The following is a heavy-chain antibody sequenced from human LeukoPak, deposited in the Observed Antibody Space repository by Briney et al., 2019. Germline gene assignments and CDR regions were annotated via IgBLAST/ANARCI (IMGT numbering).Heavy chain of an antibody. J-gene: IGHJ3*02. V-gene: IGHV3-23*01. CDR3: AKAQRGYLDAFDI. CDR2: ISGSGGST. CDR1: GFTFSSYA. Sequence: PGGSLRLSCAASGFTFSSYAMSWVRPAPGKGLEWVSAISGSGGSTYYADSVKGRFTISRDNSKNTLYLQMNSLRAEDTAVYYRAKAQRGYLDAFDIWGQGTMVTVSS. D-gene: IGHD6-25*01.